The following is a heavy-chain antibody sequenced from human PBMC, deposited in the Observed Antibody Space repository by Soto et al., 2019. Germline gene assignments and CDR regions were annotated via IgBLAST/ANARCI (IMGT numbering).Heavy chain of an antibody. V-gene: IGHV3-7*01. CDR2: IKQDGSEK. CDR3: ARDRESYYDFWSGYPPPDFPGNYYMDV. D-gene: IGHD3-3*01. J-gene: IGHJ6*03. CDR1: GFTFSSYW. Sequence: GGSLRLSCAASGFTFSSYWMSWVRQAPGKGLEWVANIKQDGSEKYYVDSVKGPFTISRDNAKNSLYLQMNRLGAEDKAVYYCARDRESYYDFWSGYPPPDFPGNYYMDVWGKGTTVTVSS.